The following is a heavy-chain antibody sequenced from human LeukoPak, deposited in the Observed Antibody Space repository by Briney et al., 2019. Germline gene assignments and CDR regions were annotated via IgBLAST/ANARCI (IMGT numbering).Heavy chain of an antibody. CDR1: GGSFSGYY. CDR2: INHSGST. D-gene: IGHD2-2*01. CDR3: ARVGAGVVPAALPYNSFDP. J-gene: IGHJ5*02. V-gene: IGHV4-34*01. Sequence: SETLSLTCAVYGGSFSGYYWSWIRQPPGKGLEWIGEINHSGSTNYNPSLKSRVTISVDTSKNQFSLKLSSVTAADTAVYYCARVGAGVVPAALPYNSFDPWGQGTLVTVSS.